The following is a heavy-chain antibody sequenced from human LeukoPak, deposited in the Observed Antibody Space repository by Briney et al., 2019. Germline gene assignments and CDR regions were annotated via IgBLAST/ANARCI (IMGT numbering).Heavy chain of an antibody. CDR1: GFTFSSYA. Sequence: GGSLRLSCAASGFTFSSYAMSWVRQAPGKGLEWVSAISGSGGSTFYTNSVKGRFTISRDNSKNTLHLQMKDLRAEDTAVYYCVKFDAYTYGPLDYWGQGTLVTVSS. J-gene: IGHJ4*02. V-gene: IGHV3-23*01. D-gene: IGHD3-16*01. CDR2: ISGSGGST. CDR3: VKFDAYTYGPLDY.